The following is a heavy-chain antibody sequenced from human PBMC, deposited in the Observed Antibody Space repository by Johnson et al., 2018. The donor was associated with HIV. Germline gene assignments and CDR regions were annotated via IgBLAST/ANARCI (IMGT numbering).Heavy chain of an antibody. CDR2: ITWNGGST. CDR3: ARVVGYKYGSAGDNDAFDI. CDR1: GFTFDDYG. V-gene: IGHV3-20*04. Sequence: MLLVESGGGVVRPGGSLRLSCAASGFTFDDYGMSWVRQAPGKGLEWVSGITWNGGSTGYADSVKGRLTISRDNAKNSLYLQMNSLRAEDTALYYCARVVGYKYGSAGDNDAFDIWGQGTMVTVSS. J-gene: IGHJ3*02. D-gene: IGHD5-18*01.